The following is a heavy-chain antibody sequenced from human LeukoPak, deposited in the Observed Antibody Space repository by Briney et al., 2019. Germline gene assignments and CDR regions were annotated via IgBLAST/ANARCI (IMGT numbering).Heavy chain of an antibody. V-gene: IGHV3-33*01. CDR2: IWYDGSNK. D-gene: IGHD3-22*01. Sequence: GRSLRLSCAASGFTFSSYGMHWVRQAPGKGLEWVAVIWYDGSNKYYADSVKGRFTISRDNSKNTLYLQMNSLRAEDTAVYYCAREGLYYYDSSGRPHYYFDYWGQGTLVTVSS. CDR1: GFTFSSYG. J-gene: IGHJ4*02. CDR3: AREGLYYYDSSGRPHYYFDY.